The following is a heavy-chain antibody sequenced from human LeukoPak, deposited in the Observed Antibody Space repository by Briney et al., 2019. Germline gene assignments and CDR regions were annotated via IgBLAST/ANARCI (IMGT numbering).Heavy chain of an antibody. J-gene: IGHJ4*02. CDR1: GGSFSGYY. V-gene: IGHV4-34*01. D-gene: IGHD3-22*01. CDR2: INHSGST. Sequence: SETMSLTCAVYGGSFSGYYWSGIRQPPGKGLEWIGEINHSGSTNYNPSLKSRVTISVDTSKNHFSLKLSSVTAADTAVYYCARARYYYDSSGYYHPVFDYWGQGNLVTVSS. CDR3: ARARYYYDSSGYYHPVFDY.